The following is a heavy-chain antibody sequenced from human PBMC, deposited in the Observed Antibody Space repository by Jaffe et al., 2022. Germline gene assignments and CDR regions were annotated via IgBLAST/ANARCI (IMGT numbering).Heavy chain of an antibody. V-gene: IGHV1-46*01. J-gene: IGHJ6*03. CDR2: INPSGGST. CDR3: AREDSYDSSGYPASYYYYYYMDV. Sequence: QVQLVQSGAEVKKPGASVKVSCKASGYTFTSYYMHWVRQAPGQGLEWMGIINPSGGSTSYAQKFQGRVTMTRDTSTSTVYMELSSLRSEDTAVYYCAREDSYDSSGYPASYYYYYYMDVWGKGTTVTVSS. D-gene: IGHD3-22*01. CDR1: GYTFTSYY.